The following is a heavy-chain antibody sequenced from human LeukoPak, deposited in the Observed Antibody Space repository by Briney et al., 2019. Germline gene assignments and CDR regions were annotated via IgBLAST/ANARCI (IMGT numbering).Heavy chain of an antibody. CDR1: GYTFTSYD. D-gene: IGHD6-19*01. V-gene: IGHV1-8*01. CDR2: MNPNSGNT. J-gene: IGHJ5*02. Sequence: ASVKVSCKASGYTFTSYDINWVRQATGQELEWMGWMNPNSGNTGYAQKFQGRVTMTRNTSISTAYMELSSLRSEDTAVYYCARSRQWLVLYGWFDPWGQGTLVTVSS. CDR3: ARSRQWLVLYGWFDP.